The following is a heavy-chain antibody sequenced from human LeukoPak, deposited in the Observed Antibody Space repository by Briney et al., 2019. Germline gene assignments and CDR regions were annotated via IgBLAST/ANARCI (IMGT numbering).Heavy chain of an antibody. V-gene: IGHV3-7*04. CDR2: IKADGGEK. CDR1: GFTFSTYW. J-gene: IGHJ5*02. D-gene: IGHD3-10*01. Sequence: PGGSLRLSCAASGFTFSTYWMNWFRQTPGKGLEWVAKIKADGGEKDHVASVKGRFTISRDNAKNTLYLEMNSLRAEDTAVYYCTRGADRTLGSGRSDWFDPWGQGALVTVSS. CDR3: TRGADRTLGSGRSDWFDP.